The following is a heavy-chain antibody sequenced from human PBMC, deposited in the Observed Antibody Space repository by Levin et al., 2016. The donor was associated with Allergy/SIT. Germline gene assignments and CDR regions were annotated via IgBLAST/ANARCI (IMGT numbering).Heavy chain of an antibody. Sequence: WVRQAPGQGLECMGWIDPNSGGTMYPQKFQGRVTMARDTSISTAYMELSRLRSDDTAVYYCARVRDDYGDYAFDYWGQGTLVTVSS. CDR3: ARVRDDYGDYAFDY. J-gene: IGHJ4*02. CDR2: IDPNSGGT. V-gene: IGHV1-2*02. D-gene: IGHD4-17*01.